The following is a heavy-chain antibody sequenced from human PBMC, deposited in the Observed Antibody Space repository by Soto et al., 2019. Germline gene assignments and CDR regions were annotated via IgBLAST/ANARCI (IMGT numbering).Heavy chain of an antibody. CDR1: GFTFSSYA. CDR2: ISGSGGST. D-gene: IGHD3-10*01. J-gene: IGHJ6*03. CDR3: LRSGGYYYYYYMDV. Sequence: GGSLRLSCAASGFTFSSYAMSWVRQAPGKGLEWVSAISGSGGSTYYADSVKGRFTISRDNSKNTLYLQMNSLRAEDTAVYYCLRSGGYYYYYYMDVWGKGTTVTVSS. V-gene: IGHV3-23*01.